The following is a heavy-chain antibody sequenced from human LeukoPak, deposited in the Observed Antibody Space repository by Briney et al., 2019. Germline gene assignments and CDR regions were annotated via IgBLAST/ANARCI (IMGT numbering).Heavy chain of an antibody. CDR3: AREHITMIGFDP. D-gene: IGHD3-22*01. V-gene: IGHV4-39*01. CDR1: GGSISSSSYY. J-gene: IGHJ5*02. CDR2: IYYSGST. Sequence: PSETLSLTCTVSGGSISSSSYYWGWIRQPPGKGLEWIGSIYYSGSTYYNPSLKSRATISVDTSKNQFSLKLSSVTAADTAVYYCAREHITMIGFDPWGQGTLVTVSS.